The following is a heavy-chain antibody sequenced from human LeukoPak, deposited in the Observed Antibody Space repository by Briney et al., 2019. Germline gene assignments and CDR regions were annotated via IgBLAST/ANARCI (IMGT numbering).Heavy chain of an antibody. CDR2: ISYDGSNQ. Sequence: GGSLRLSCAASGFTFSSYAMHWVRQAPGKGLEWVAVISYDGSNQYYADSVKGRFTISRDNSKNTLYLQMNSLRAEDTAVYYCAKDLGSYFLDYWGQGTLVTVSS. J-gene: IGHJ4*02. D-gene: IGHD1-26*01. V-gene: IGHV3-30*04. CDR1: GFTFSSYA. CDR3: AKDLGSYFLDY.